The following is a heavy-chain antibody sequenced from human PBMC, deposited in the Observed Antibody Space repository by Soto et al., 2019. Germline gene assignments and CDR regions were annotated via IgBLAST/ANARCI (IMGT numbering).Heavy chain of an antibody. CDR1: VFTFSSYA. CDR2: ISDSGGST. D-gene: IGHD3-10*01. Sequence: HPGGSLRLSCASSVFTFSSYAMSWVRQSPGKGLEWVSGISDSGGSTYYADSVKGRFTISRDNSKNTLYLQMNSLRAEDTAVYYCAKGTYYYGSAHYYFDYWGQGTLVTVSS. V-gene: IGHV3-23*01. CDR3: AKGTYYYGSAHYYFDY. J-gene: IGHJ4*02.